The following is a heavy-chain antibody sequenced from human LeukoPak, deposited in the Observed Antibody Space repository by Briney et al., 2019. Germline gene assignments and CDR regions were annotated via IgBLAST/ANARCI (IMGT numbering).Heavy chain of an antibody. Sequence: GGSLRLSCAASGFTFSSYSMNWVRQAPGKGLEWVSYISRSSSTIYYADSVKGRFTISRDNAKNSLYLQMNSLRAEDTAVYYCATHELKDGFDTWGQGTMVTVSS. J-gene: IGHJ3*02. CDR2: ISRSSSTI. V-gene: IGHV3-48*01. D-gene: IGHD3-10*01. CDR3: ATHELKDGFDT. CDR1: GFTFSSYS.